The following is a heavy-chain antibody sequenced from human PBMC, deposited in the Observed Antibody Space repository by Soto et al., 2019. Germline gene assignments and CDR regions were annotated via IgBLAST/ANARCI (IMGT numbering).Heavy chain of an antibody. D-gene: IGHD3-10*01. V-gene: IGHV3-9*01. CDR3: AKGTITMHGMDV. CDR2: ISWNSGSI. Sequence: GGSLRLSXAASGFTFDDYAMHWVRQAPGKGLEWVSGISWNSGSIGYADSVKGRFTISRDNAKNSLYLQMNSLRAEDTALYYCAKGTITMHGMDVWGQGTTVTVSS. J-gene: IGHJ6*02. CDR1: GFTFDDYA.